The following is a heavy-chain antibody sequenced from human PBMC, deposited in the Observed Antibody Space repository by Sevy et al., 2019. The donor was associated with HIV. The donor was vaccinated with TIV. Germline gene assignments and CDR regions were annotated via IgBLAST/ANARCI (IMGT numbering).Heavy chain of an antibody. CDR2: IYHSGST. Sequence: SETLSLTCAVSGYSISSGYYWGWIRQPPGKGLEWIGSIYHSGSTYYNPSLKSRVTMSVDTSKNQFSLKLGSVTAADTAVYYCARTYYDFWSGYRDSYYYMDVWGKGTTVTVSS. D-gene: IGHD3-3*01. CDR1: GYSISSGYY. V-gene: IGHV4-38-2*01. J-gene: IGHJ6*03. CDR3: ARTYYDFWSGYRDSYYYMDV.